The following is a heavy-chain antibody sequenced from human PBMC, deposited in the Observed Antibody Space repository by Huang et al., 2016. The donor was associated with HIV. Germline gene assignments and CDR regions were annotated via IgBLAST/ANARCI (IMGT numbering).Heavy chain of an antibody. CDR3: ARDGGRDFWSGYYPNY. D-gene: IGHD3-3*01. J-gene: IGHJ4*02. Sequence: QVQLVQSGAEVKKPGASVKVSCKASGYTFTSYGISWVRPAPGQGLEWMGWISTYNGNTNYAQKLQGIVTRTTDTSTNTAYMELRSLRSDDTAVYYCARDGGRDFWSGYYPNYWGQGTLVTVSS. V-gene: IGHV1-18*01. CDR2: ISTYNGNT. CDR1: GYTFTSYG.